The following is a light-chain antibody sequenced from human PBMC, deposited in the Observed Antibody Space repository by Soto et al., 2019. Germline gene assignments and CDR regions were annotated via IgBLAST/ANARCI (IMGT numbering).Light chain of an antibody. Sequence: DIQMTQSPSSLSASVGDRVTITCRASQSISDYLNWYEQKPGKAPKLLIYGVSSLQSGVPSRFSGSGSGTEFTLTISSLQPEDFGTYYCQQSYKTPPWTFGQGTKV. CDR3: QQSYKTPPWT. V-gene: IGKV1-39*01. CDR2: GVS. CDR1: QSISDY. J-gene: IGKJ1*01.